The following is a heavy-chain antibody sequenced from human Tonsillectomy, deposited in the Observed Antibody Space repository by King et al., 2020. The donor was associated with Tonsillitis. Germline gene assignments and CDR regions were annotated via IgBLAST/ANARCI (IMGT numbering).Heavy chain of an antibody. D-gene: IGHD3-3*01. CDR2: IYYSGST. Sequence: QLQESGPGLVKPSETLSLTCTVSGGSISSSSYYWGWIRQPPGKGLEWIGSIYYSGSTYYNPSLKSRVTISLDTSKNQFSLKLSSVTAADTAVYYCARHDYDFWSGSQDAFDIWGQGTMVTVSS. CDR3: ARHDYDFWSGSQDAFDI. CDR1: GGSISSSSYY. V-gene: IGHV4-39*01. J-gene: IGHJ3*02.